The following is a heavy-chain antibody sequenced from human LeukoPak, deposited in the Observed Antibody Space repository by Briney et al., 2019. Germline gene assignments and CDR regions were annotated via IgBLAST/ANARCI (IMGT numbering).Heavy chain of an antibody. Sequence: GGSLRLSCAVSGFTFSNYAMHWVRQAPGKGLEWVAVISYDGSSKYYADSLKGRFTISRDNSKNTLYLQMNSLRAEDTAVYFCARDPLLSHQRGYFDSWGQGTLVTVSS. CDR3: ARDPLLSHQRGYFDS. CDR2: ISYDGSSK. J-gene: IGHJ4*02. V-gene: IGHV3-30-3*01. D-gene: IGHD3-10*01. CDR1: GFTFSNYA.